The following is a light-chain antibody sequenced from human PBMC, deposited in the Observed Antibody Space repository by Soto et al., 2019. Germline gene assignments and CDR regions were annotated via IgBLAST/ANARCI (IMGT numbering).Light chain of an antibody. J-gene: IGKJ1*01. CDR1: QSVSSN. CDR2: DAS. V-gene: IGKV3-15*01. Sequence: EKVMTQSPATLSVSPGERATLSCRASQSVSSNLAWYQQKPGQAPRLLLYDASTRATGIPARFSGSGSGTEFTLTISSLQSEDLAVYYCQQYDDWPETFGQGTKVDIK. CDR3: QQYDDWPET.